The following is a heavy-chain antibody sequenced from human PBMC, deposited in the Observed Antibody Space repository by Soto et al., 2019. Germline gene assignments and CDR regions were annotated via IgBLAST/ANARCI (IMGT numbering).Heavy chain of an antibody. V-gene: IGHV4-59*01. CDR3: ARVGGATMDYYYYGMDV. CDR1: GGYIISYY. D-gene: IGHD1-26*01. J-gene: IGHJ6*02. Sequence: SEPLCLTCTVSGGYIISYYGIWIRQTPGKGLEWIGYIYYSGSTNYNPSLKSRVTISVDTSKNQFSLKLSSVTAADTAVYYCARVGGATMDYYYYGMDVWGQGTTVTGSS. CDR2: IYYSGST.